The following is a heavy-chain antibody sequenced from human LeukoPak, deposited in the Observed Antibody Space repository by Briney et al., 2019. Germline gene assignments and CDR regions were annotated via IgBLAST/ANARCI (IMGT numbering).Heavy chain of an antibody. CDR2: ISWNSASV. Sequence: QPGGSLRLSCEASGFTFDDYGMHWVRQAPGKGLEWVSTISWNSASVGYVDPVKGRFTISRDNAKKTLYLQMNSLRPEDTALYYCAKDYGYSSSWYDYWGQGTLVTVSS. CDR3: AKDYGYSSSWYDY. J-gene: IGHJ4*02. D-gene: IGHD6-13*01. V-gene: IGHV3-9*01. CDR1: GFTFDDYG.